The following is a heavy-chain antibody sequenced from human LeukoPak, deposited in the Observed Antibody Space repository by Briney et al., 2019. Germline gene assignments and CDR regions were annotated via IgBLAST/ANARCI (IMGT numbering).Heavy chain of an antibody. CDR3: AREGIVGATGVWFDP. CDR2: IIPIFGTP. V-gene: IGHV1-69*06. CDR1: GGTFSSYA. Sequence: ASVKVSCKASGGTFSSYAISWVRQAPGQGLEWMGGIIPIFGTPNYAQKFQGRVTITADKSTSTAYVELSSLRSDDTAVYYCAREGIVGATGVWFDPWGQGTLVTVSS. J-gene: IGHJ5*02. D-gene: IGHD1-26*01.